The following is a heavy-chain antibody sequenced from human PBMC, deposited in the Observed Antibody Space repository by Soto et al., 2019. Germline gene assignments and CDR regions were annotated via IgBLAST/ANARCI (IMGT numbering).Heavy chain of an antibody. D-gene: IGHD3-3*01. J-gene: IGHJ6*03. CDR1: GFTFRSYA. CDR3: ARAAHYDFWSGYYYMDV. Sequence: EVQLLESGGGLVQPGGSLRLSCATSGFTFRSYAMAWVRQAPGKGLEWVSAISGSGGITYHAASVKGRFSISRDNSRNMLSLQMNSLGAEDTAVYYCARAAHYDFWSGYYYMDVWGIGTTVTVSS. CDR2: ISGSGGIT. V-gene: IGHV3-23*01.